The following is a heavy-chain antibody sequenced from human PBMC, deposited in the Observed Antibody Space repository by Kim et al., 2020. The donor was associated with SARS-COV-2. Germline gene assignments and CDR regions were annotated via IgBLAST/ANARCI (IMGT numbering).Heavy chain of an antibody. D-gene: IGHD3-10*01. V-gene: IGHV3-21*04. Sequence: GGSLRLSCAASGFTFSAYSMNWVRQAPGKGLEWVSFISSSSGYIYYADSVKGRFTISRDNAKNSLYLEMNSLRADDTAVYYCARSVIRGPVDYWGQGTQVTVPS. CDR1: GFTFSAYS. CDR2: ISSSSGYI. J-gene: IGHJ4*02. CDR3: ARSVIRGPVDY.